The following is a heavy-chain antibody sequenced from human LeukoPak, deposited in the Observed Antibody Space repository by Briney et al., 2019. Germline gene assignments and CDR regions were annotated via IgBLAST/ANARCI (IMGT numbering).Heavy chain of an antibody. J-gene: IGHJ3*02. CDR1: GYTFTSYD. CDR2: MNPNSGNT. CDR3: ARVANLGYCSGGSCYSFIAFDI. Sequence: ASVKVSCKASGYTFTSYDINWVRQATGQGLEWMGWMNPNSGNTGYAQKFQGRVTITRNTSISTAYMELSSLRSEDTAVYYCARVANLGYCSGGSCYSFIAFDIWGQGTMVTVS. D-gene: IGHD2-15*01. V-gene: IGHV1-8*03.